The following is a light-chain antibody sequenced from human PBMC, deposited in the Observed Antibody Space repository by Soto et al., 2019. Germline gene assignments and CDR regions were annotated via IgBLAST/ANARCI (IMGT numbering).Light chain of an antibody. V-gene: IGKV1-5*01. J-gene: IGKJ1*01. Sequence: DIQMTQSPSTLSASVGDRVTITCRASQSINSWLAWYQQKPGRAPKLLIFDASSLESGAPSRFSGSGSGTEFTLTISSLQPDDFATYYCLQYSTYSKTFGQGTKVDIK. CDR2: DAS. CDR1: QSINSW. CDR3: LQYSTYSKT.